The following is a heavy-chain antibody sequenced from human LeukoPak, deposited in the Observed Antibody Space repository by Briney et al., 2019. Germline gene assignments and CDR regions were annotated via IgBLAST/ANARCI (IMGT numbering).Heavy chain of an antibody. V-gene: IGHV3-30*18. J-gene: IGHJ4*02. Sequence: GGSLRLSCAASGFTFSSYGMHWVRQAPGKGLEWVAVISYDGSNKYYADSVKGRFTISRDNSKNTLYLQMNSLRAEDTAVYYCAKDGRDIVVVVAATLYNAGYYSDYWGQGTLVTVSS. D-gene: IGHD2-15*01. CDR2: ISYDGSNK. CDR3: AKDGRDIVVVVAATLYNAGYYSDY. CDR1: GFTFSSYG.